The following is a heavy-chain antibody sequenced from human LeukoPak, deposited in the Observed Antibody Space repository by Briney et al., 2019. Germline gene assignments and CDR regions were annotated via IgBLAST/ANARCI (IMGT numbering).Heavy chain of an antibody. CDR1: GFTFSVFS. Sequence: GGSLRLSCEASGFTFSVFSMNWVHQAPGKGLEWVSSISSSSSYIYYADSVKGRFTISRDNAKNSLYLQMNSLRAEDTAVYYCAKEWYYYGSGSYLKPYYYDYWGQGTLVTVSS. J-gene: IGHJ4*02. CDR3: AKEWYYYGSGSYLKPYYYDY. CDR2: ISSSSSYI. D-gene: IGHD3-10*01. V-gene: IGHV3-21*01.